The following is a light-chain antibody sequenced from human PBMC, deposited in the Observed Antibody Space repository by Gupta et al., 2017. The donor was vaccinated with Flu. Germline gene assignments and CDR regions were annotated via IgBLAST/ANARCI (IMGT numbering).Light chain of an antibody. CDR2: DNN. J-gene: IGLJ3*02. V-gene: IGLV1-51*01. CDR3: GTWDSSLSAARV. Sequence: QSVLTQPPSVSAAPGQKVTISCSGSSSNIGNNYVSWCQQLPGTAPKLLIYDNNKRHSGMPERCSGSKSGTSATLGITGLQTGDEADYYCGTWDSSLSAARVFGGGTKLTVL. CDR1: SSNIGNNY.